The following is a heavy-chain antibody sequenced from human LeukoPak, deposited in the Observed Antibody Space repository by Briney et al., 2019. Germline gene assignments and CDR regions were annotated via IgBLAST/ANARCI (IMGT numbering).Heavy chain of an antibody. J-gene: IGHJ5*02. CDR1: GGSISSYY. CDR3: ARKGYYDILTGPMNNWFDP. D-gene: IGHD3-9*01. V-gene: IGHV4-59*01. Sequence: SETLSLTCTVSGGSISSYYWSWIRQPPGKGLEWIGYIYYSGSTNYNPSLKSRVTISVDTSKNQFSLKLSSVTAVDTAVYYCARKGYYDILTGPMNNWFDPWGQGTLVTVSS. CDR2: IYYSGST.